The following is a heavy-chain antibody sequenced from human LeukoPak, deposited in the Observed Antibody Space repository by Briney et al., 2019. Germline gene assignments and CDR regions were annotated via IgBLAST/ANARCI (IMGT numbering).Heavy chain of an antibody. CDR2: TCYRSKWYN. V-gene: IGHV6-1*01. CDR3: SRDPVWGSA. D-gene: IGHD7-27*01. Sequence: SQTLSLTCAFSGDSVSSKSASWNWIRQSPSRGLEWLGRTCYRSKWYNEYAVSVKSRITINPDTSKNQFSLQLNSVTPEDTAVYYCSRDPVWGSAWGQGTLVTVSS. J-gene: IGHJ5*02. CDR1: GDSVSSKSAS.